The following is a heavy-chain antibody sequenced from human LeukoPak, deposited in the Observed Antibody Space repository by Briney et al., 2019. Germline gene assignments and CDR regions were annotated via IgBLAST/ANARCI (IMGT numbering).Heavy chain of an antibody. J-gene: IGHJ3*02. CDR1: GFTVSSNY. D-gene: IGHD6-19*01. CDR2: IYSGGST. CDR3: AREASIAVAGTDHDAFDI. Sequence: GGSLRLSCAASGFTVSSNYMRWVRQAPGKGLEWVSVIYSGGSTYYADSVKGRFTISRDNSKNTLYLQMNSLRAEDTAVYYCAREASIAVAGTDHDAFDIWGQGTMVTVSS. V-gene: IGHV3-53*01.